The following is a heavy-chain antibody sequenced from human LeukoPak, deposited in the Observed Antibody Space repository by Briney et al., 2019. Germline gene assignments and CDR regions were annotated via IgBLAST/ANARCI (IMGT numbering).Heavy chain of an antibody. CDR2: IYTSGST. CDR3: ASISMVRGVIEPNFDAFDI. CDR1: GGSISSGSYY. J-gene: IGHJ3*02. Sequence: SETLSLTCTVSGGSISSGSYYWSWIRQPAGKGLEWIGRIYTSGSTNYNPSLKSRVTISVDTSKNQFSLKLSSVTAADTAVYYCASISMVRGVIEPNFDAFDIWGQGTMVTVSS. D-gene: IGHD3-10*01. V-gene: IGHV4-61*02.